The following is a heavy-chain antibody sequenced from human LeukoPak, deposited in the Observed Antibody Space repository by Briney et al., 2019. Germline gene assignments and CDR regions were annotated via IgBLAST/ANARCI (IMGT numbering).Heavy chain of an antibody. J-gene: IGHJ6*01. CDR1: GFTFSNYA. CDR3: SRIPTFQPALGPSYHFHGG. Sequence: PGGSLRLSFAVSGFTFSNYAMTWVRQAPGKGLDWVSTIGGSGYSTYDADSVRGRFAISRDNSKHTLYLQMNKLRAGETAVYYGSRIPTFQPALGPSYHFHGGRGQGTTVTVSS. D-gene: IGHD2/OR15-2a*01. CDR2: IGGSGYST. V-gene: IGHV3-23*01.